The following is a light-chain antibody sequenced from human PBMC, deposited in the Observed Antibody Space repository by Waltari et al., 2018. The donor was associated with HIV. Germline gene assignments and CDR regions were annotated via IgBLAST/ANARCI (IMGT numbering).Light chain of an antibody. V-gene: IGLV3-25*03. CDR1: VLANQY. CDR3: QSSDDSRPWI. J-gene: IGLJ2*01. CDR2: KDT. Sequence: YELTQATSMSVSPGQTAKITCSGTVLANQYAYWYQQKPGQAPVLVMSKDTERPSEIPELFSGSSSGTTVTLTISGVQAEDEADYHCQSSDDSRPWIFGGGTKMTVL.